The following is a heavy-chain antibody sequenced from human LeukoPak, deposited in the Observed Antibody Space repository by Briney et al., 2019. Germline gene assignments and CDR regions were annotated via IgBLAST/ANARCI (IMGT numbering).Heavy chain of an antibody. CDR3: ASGIAADLY. Sequence: SETLSLTCTVSGGSISSYYWSWIRQPPGKGLELIGYIYYSGSTSYNPSLKSRVTISVDTSKNQFSLKLSSVTAADTAVYYCASGIAADLYWGQGTLVTVSS. D-gene: IGHD6-13*01. V-gene: IGHV4-59*01. CDR1: GGSISSYY. J-gene: IGHJ4*02. CDR2: IYYSGST.